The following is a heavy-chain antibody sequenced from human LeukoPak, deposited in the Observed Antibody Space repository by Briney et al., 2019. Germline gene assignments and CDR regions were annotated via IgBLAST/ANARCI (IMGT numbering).Heavy chain of an antibody. CDR3: ARAATSPGRNWFDP. Sequence: SETLSLTCAVSGGPISSGGYSWSWIRQPPGKGLEWIGYIYHSGSTYYNPSLKSRVTISVDRSKNQFSLKLSSVTAADTAVYYCARAATSPGRNWFDPWGQGTLVTVSS. CDR2: IYHSGST. J-gene: IGHJ5*02. V-gene: IGHV4-30-2*01. D-gene: IGHD2-15*01. CDR1: GGPISSGGYS.